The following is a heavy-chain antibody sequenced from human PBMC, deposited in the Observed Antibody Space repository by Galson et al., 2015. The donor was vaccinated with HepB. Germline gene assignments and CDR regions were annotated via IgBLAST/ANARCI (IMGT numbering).Heavy chain of an antibody. D-gene: IGHD3-10*01. J-gene: IGHJ5*02. CDR2: INAGNGNT. V-gene: IGHV1-3*01. Sequence: SVKVSCKASGYTFTSYAMHWVRQAPGQRLEWMGWINAGNGNTKYSQKFQGRVTITRDTSASTAYMELSSLRSEDTAVYYCARDPSPLWFGELSPSWFDPWGQGTLVTVSS. CDR1: GYTFTSYA. CDR3: ARDPSPLWFGELSPSWFDP.